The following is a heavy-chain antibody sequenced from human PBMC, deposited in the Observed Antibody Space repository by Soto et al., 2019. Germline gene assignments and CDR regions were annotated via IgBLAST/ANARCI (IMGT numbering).Heavy chain of an antibody. CDR3: ARAGYYDSSGYDGFDI. V-gene: IGHV1-46*01. CDR2: IDPRAGSA. J-gene: IGHJ3*02. D-gene: IGHD3-22*01. CDR1: GYTFTTYY. Sequence: QVQLVQPGAEVKKPGASVRVSCKASGYTFTTYYLHWLRQAPGQGLEWMGIIDPRAGSASHAQNFQGRVTMTRDTSTRTVYMDLRSLRSEDTAVYYCARAGYYDSSGYDGFDIWGQGTMVTVSS.